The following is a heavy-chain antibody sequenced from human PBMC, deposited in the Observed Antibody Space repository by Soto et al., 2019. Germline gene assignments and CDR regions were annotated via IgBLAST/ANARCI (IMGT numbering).Heavy chain of an antibody. D-gene: IGHD3-10*01. J-gene: IGHJ5*02. CDR1: GDSVSSYSAA. CDR2: TYYRSRFFS. CDR3: VRDRYISSGWFEP. V-gene: IGHV6-1*01. Sequence: PSQTLSLTCAISGDSVSSYSAAWNWIRQSPSGGLEWLGRTYYRSRFFSDYAESVKSRIIINPDTSKNQFSLQLKSVTPEDTAVYYCVRDRYISSGWFEPWGQGTPVTVSS.